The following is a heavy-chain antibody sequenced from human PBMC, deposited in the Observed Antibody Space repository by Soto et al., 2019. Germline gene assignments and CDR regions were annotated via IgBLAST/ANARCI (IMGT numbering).Heavy chain of an antibody. D-gene: IGHD2-15*01. Sequence: EVQLVESGGGLVKPGGSRRLSWAASGFTFSSFSMNWFRQAPGKGLEWVTSIGSSSRYIYYADSVKGRFTISRDNAKNSLYLHMNSLRPEDTAVYYCSRGSYCSGGSCYSQDYYYYYGMDVWGQGTTVTVSS. V-gene: IGHV3-21*01. CDR1: GFTFSSFS. CDR3: SRGSYCSGGSCYSQDYYYYYGMDV. CDR2: IGSSSRYI. J-gene: IGHJ6*02.